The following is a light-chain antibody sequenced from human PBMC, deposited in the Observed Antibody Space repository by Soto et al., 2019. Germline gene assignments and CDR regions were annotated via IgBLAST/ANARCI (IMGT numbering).Light chain of an antibody. CDR1: SSDVGGFEY. CDR2: TDY. CDR3: ASWDDNLNGGV. J-gene: IGLJ3*02. V-gene: IGLV2-14*03. Sequence: QSALSQPASVSGSPGQSITISCTGTSSDVGGFEYVSWYQHQPGKAPKLLIYTDYQRPSGVPDRFSGSKSGTSASLAINGLHSEDEADYYCASWDDNLNGGVFGGGTKLTVL.